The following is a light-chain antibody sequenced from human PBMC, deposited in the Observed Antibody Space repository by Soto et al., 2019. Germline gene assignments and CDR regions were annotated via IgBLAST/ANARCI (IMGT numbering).Light chain of an antibody. Sequence: QSVLTQPASVSGSPGQSITISCTATSTDVGDYEYVAWYQQYTGKAPQLIIYEVFNRPSGVSNRFSGSKSGYTASLIISGLRAEDEADYYCSSYTSGATLIFGGGTK. V-gene: IGLV2-14*01. CDR1: STDVGDYEY. CDR3: SSYTSGATLI. CDR2: EVF. J-gene: IGLJ2*01.